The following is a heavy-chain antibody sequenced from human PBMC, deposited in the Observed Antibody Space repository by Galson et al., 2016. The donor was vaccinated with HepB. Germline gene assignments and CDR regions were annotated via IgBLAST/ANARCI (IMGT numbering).Heavy chain of an antibody. D-gene: IGHD4-17*01. CDR1: GFTFSNYW. CDR3: ARWDSYGDREYFHH. CDR2: IKQDESEN. V-gene: IGHV3-7*01. Sequence: SLRLSCAASGFTFSNYWMSWVRQAAGKGLEWVANIKQDESENYYMDSVKGRFTITRDNAKNSLYLQMNSLTVEDTAVYYCARWDSYGDREYFHHWGQSTLVTVSS. J-gene: IGHJ1*01.